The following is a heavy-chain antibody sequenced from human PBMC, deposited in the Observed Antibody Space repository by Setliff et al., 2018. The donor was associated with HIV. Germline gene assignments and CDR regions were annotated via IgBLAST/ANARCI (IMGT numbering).Heavy chain of an antibody. CDR1: GDSIGSNTFY. Sequence: KPSETLSLTCSVYGDSIGSNTFYWGWLRQPPGKEPEWIGSINHSGNTYYYPSLKSRVTMSVDTSKNQFSLRLSSVTATDTAVYYCARHRPSSSGFPLDFWGQGILVTVSS. V-gene: IGHV4-39*01. J-gene: IGHJ4*02. D-gene: IGHD6-6*01. CDR3: ARHRPSSSGFPLDF. CDR2: INHSGNT.